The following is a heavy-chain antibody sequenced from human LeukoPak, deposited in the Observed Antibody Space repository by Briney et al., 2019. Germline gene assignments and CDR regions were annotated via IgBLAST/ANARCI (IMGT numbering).Heavy chain of an antibody. CDR3: ARQLTYYDSSGYCFDY. V-gene: IGHV5-51*01. D-gene: IGHD3-22*01. CDR1: GYSFTSYW. J-gene: IGHJ4*02. CDR2: IYPGDSDT. Sequence: GESLKISCKGSGYSFTSYWIGWVRQMPGKGLEWMGIIYPGDSDTRYSPSFQGQVTISADKSISTAYLQWSSLKASDTAMYYCARQLTYYDSSGYCFDYWGLGTLVTVSS.